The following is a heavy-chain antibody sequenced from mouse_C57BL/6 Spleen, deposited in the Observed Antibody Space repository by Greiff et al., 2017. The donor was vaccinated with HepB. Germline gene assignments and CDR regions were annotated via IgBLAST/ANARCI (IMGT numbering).Heavy chain of an antibody. V-gene: IGHV1-80*01. D-gene: IGHD1-1*01. CDR1: GYAFSSYW. CDR3: ARHYGSSYEGYCDY. Sequence: VQLQQSGAELVKPGASVKISCKASGYAFSSYWMNWVKQRPGKGLEWIGQIYPGDGDTNYNGKFKGKATLTADKSSSTAYMQLSSLTSEDSAVYFCARHYGSSYEGYCDYWGQGTTLTVSS. J-gene: IGHJ2*01. CDR2: IYPGDGDT.